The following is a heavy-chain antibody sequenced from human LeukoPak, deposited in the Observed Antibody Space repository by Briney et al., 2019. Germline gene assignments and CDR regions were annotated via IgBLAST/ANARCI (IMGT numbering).Heavy chain of an antibody. CDR2: IYSGGST. V-gene: IGHV3-53*01. Sequence: PGGSLRLSCAASGFTVSSNYMSWVRQAPGKGVEGGSIIYSGGSTFYADSVKGRFTICRDNSKNTLYLQMKSLRGEDTAVYYCATRGSYLSAFDIWGQGTMVTVSS. CDR3: ATRGSYLSAFDI. CDR1: GFTVSSNY. J-gene: IGHJ3*02. D-gene: IGHD1-26*01.